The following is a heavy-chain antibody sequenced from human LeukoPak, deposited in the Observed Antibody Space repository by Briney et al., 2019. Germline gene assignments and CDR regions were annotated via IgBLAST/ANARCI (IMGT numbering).Heavy chain of an antibody. CDR3: ARGPYFDWSPVDY. Sequence: SETLSLTCTVSGGSISSYYWSWIRQPPGKGLEWIGYIYYSGSTNYNPSLKSRVTISVDTSKNQFSLKLSSVTAADTAVYYCARGPYFDWSPVDYWGQGTLVTVSS. J-gene: IGHJ4*02. V-gene: IGHV4-59*01. D-gene: IGHD3-9*01. CDR1: GGSISSYY. CDR2: IYYSGST.